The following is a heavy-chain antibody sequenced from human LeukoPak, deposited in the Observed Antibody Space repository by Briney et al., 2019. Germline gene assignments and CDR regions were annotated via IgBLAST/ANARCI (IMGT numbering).Heavy chain of an antibody. CDR3: AKDLPDYGDYIEGY. CDR2: ISGSGGTT. Sequence: PGGSLRLSCVASGFTFSSFAMSWVRQAPGEGLGWVSTISGSGGTTNYADSVKGRFTFSRDNSRNMVHLQMNSLRAEDTAVYYCAKDLPDYGDYIEGYWGQGTLVTVSS. D-gene: IGHD4-17*01. V-gene: IGHV3-23*01. CDR1: GFTFSSFA. J-gene: IGHJ4*02.